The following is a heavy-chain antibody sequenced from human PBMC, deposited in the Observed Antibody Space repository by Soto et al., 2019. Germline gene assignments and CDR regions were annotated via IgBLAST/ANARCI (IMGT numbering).Heavy chain of an antibody. J-gene: IGHJ4*02. Sequence: PGGSLRLSCAASGFTFRSYAMSWVRQAPGKGLEWVSAISGSGGSTYYADSVKGRFTISRDNSKNTLYLQMNSLRAEDTAVYYCANAGIAAAGPPDYWGQGTLVTVSS. D-gene: IGHD6-13*01. CDR2: ISGSGGST. V-gene: IGHV3-23*01. CDR3: ANAGIAAAGPPDY. CDR1: GFTFRSYA.